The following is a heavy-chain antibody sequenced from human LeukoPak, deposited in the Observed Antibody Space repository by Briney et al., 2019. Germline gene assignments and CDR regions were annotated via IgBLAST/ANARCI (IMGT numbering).Heavy chain of an antibody. CDR1: GGSFSSGDYY. D-gene: IGHD5-24*01. V-gene: IGHV4-30-4*01. CDR2: IYYSGST. CDR3: ARDLEENWFDP. J-gene: IGHJ5*02. Sequence: SQTLSLTCTVSGGSFSSGDYYWGWIRQPPGNGLEWIGYIYYSGSTYYNPSLKSRVTISVDTSKNQFSLKLSSVTAADTAVYYCARDLEENWFDPWGQGTLVTVSS.